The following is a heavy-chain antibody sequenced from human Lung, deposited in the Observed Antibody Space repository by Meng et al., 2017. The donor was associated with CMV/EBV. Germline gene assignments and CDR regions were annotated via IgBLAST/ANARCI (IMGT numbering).Heavy chain of an antibody. D-gene: IGHD5-24*01. CDR1: GGSISSYY. CDR3: ARARFDGGMDV. CDR2: IYYSGST. J-gene: IGHJ6*02. V-gene: IGHV4-59*01. Sequence: SETLSLTCTVSGGSISSYYWSWIRQPPGKGLEWIGYIYYSGSTNYNPSLKSRVTISVDTSKNQFSLKLSSVTAADTAVYYCARARFDGGMDVWGQGPTVTVSS.